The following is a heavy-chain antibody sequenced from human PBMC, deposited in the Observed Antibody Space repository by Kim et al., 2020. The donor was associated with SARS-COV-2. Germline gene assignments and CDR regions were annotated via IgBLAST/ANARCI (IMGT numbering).Heavy chain of an antibody. CDR1: GGSISSYY. J-gene: IGHJ6*02. CDR3: ARRTRTYYDYVWGSSGGMDV. Sequence: SETLSLTCTVSGGSISSYYWSWIRQPPGKGLEWIGYIYYSGSTNYNPSLKSRVTISVDTSKNQFSLKLSSVTAADTAVYYCARRTRTYYDYVWGSSGGMDVWGQGTTVTVSS. CDR2: IYYSGST. V-gene: IGHV4-59*13. D-gene: IGHD3-16*01.